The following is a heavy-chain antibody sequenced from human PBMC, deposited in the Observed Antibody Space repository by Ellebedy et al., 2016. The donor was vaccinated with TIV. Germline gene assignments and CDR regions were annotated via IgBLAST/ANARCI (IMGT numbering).Heavy chain of an antibody. CDR2: ISSNFRYR. CDR1: GFSFSSRG. J-gene: IGHJ4*02. D-gene: IGHD1-26*01. V-gene: IGHV3-21*01. Sequence: GESLKISCAASGFSFSSRGMNWVRQAPGKGLQWVSYISSNFRYRNYTDSVKGRFTISRDNAKNSLSLQMDSLRAEDTAVYFCARDGVVGGATEYYFDYWGQGTLVTVSS. CDR3: ARDGVVGGATEYYFDY.